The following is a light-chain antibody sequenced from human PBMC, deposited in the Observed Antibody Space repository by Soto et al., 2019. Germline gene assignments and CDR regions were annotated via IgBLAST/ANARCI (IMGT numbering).Light chain of an antibody. CDR3: QQYDHLPSIT. Sequence: GDRVTITCQASQDISNYLNWYQQKPGKAPKLLIYDASNLETGVPSRFSGSGSGTDFTFTISSLQPEDIATYYCQQYDHLPSITFGQGTRLEIK. CDR1: QDISNY. CDR2: DAS. J-gene: IGKJ5*01. V-gene: IGKV1-33*01.